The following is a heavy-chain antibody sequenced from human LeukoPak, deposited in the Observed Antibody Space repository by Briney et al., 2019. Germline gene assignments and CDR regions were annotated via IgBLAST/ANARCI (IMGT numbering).Heavy chain of an antibody. Sequence: ASVKVSCKASDYTFTNYGISWVRQAPGQELEWMGWISTYNGNTNYAQKLQGRVTMTTDTSTSTAYMELRSLRSDDTAVYYCARDCSSSSCYNVYWGQGTLVTVPS. CDR3: ARDCSSSSCYNVY. J-gene: IGHJ4*02. V-gene: IGHV1-18*01. D-gene: IGHD2-2*02. CDR2: ISTYNGNT. CDR1: DYTFTNYG.